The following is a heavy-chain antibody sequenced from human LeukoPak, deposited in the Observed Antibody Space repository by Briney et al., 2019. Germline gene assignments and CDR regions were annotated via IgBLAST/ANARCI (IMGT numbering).Heavy chain of an antibody. CDR2: IYHSGST. CDR1: GGSISSGGYT. D-gene: IGHD3-3*01. V-gene: IGHV4-30-2*01. J-gene: IGHJ3*01. Sequence: SQTLSLTCAVSGGSISSGGYTWSWIRQPPGKGLEWLGYIYHSGSTHYNPSLKGRVTISRDRSKNQFSLKLTSVTAADTAVYFCARVRGDYSRTFDVWGQGTMVTVSS. CDR3: ARVRGDYSRTFDV.